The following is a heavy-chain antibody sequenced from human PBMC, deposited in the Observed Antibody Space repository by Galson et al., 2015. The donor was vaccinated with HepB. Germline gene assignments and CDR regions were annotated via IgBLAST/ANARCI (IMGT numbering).Heavy chain of an antibody. CDR3: VGERYSQDLKEFDY. J-gene: IGHJ4*02. Sequence: SVKVSCKASGYSFTGNYMHWVRQAPGQGLEWMGGINPNSGGTTYAQKFQGRVTMTRDTSISTVYMELNSLRSDDTAIYYCVGERYSQDLKEFDYWGQGTLVTVSS. CDR2: INPNSGGT. D-gene: IGHD5-18*01. CDR1: GYSFTGNY. V-gene: IGHV1-2*02.